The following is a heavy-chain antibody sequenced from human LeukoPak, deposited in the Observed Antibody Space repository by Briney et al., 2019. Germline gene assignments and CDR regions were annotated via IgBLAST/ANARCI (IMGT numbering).Heavy chain of an antibody. Sequence: SVKVSCKASGGTFSSYAISWVRQAPGQGLEWMGGIIPIFGTANCAQKFQGRVTITADESTSTAYMELSSLRSEDTAVYYCARGDSSKTGFDYWGQGTLVTVSS. CDR1: GGTFSSYA. D-gene: IGHD6-13*01. CDR2: IIPIFGTA. CDR3: ARGDSSKTGFDY. V-gene: IGHV1-69*13. J-gene: IGHJ4*02.